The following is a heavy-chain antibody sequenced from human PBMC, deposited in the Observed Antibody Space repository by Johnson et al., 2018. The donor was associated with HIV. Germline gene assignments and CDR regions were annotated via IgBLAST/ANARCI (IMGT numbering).Heavy chain of an antibody. CDR3: AKDVSVVTPSGSFDI. D-gene: IGHD4-23*01. CDR2: ISSNGGRT. J-gene: IGHJ3*02. V-gene: IGHV3-64*01. CDR1: GFTFRSYA. Sequence: VQLVESGGGVVQPGRSLRLSCAASGFTFRSYAMHWVRQAPGKGLEYVSAISSNGGRTYYANSVKGRFTISRDNSKNTLSLQMGSLRAEDSAVYYCAKDVSVVTPSGSFDIWGQGTMVTVSS.